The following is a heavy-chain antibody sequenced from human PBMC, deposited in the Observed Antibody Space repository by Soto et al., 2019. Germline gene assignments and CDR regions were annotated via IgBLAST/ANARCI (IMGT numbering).Heavy chain of an antibody. J-gene: IGHJ4*02. CDR1: GFTFSSYA. CDR2: ISYDGSNK. D-gene: IGHD5-18*01. V-gene: IGHV3-30-3*01. Sequence: GGSLRLSCAASGFTFSSYAMHWVRQAPGKGLEWVAVISYDGSNKYYADSVKGRFTISRDNSKNTLYLQMNSLRAEDTAVYYCAREVDTAMNYWGQGTLVTVSS. CDR3: AREVDTAMNY.